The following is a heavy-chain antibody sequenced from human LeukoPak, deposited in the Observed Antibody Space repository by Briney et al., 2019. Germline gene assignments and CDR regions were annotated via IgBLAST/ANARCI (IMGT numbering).Heavy chain of an antibody. CDR1: GYTFTGYY. CDR3: AREGGTFGGVIAKPRGLDY. D-gene: IGHD3-16*02. J-gene: IGHJ4*02. CDR2: INPNSGGT. Sequence: ASVKVSCKASGYTFTGYYMHWVRHAPGQGLEWMGWINPNSGGTNYALKFQGRVTMTRDTSISTAYMELSRLRSDDTAVYYCAREGGTFGGVIAKPRGLDYWGQGTLVTVSS. V-gene: IGHV1-2*02.